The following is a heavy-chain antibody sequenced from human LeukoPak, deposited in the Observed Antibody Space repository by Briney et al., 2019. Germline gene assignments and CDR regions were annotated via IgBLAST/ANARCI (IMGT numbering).Heavy chain of an antibody. CDR1: GYTFTSYG. V-gene: IGHV1-18*01. D-gene: IGHD3-22*01. CDR2: ISAYNGNT. Sequence: ASVKVSCKASGYTFTSYGINWVRQAPGQGLEWMGWISAYNGNTNYAQKLQGRVTMTTDTSTSTAYMELRSLRSDDTAVYYCARVTYYYDSSGYYNWFDPWGQGTLVTVSS. J-gene: IGHJ5*02. CDR3: ARVTYYYDSSGYYNWFDP.